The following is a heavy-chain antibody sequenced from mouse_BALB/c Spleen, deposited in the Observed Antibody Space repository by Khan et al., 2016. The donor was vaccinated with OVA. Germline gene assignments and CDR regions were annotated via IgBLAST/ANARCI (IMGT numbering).Heavy chain of an antibody. CDR1: GYIFTSYW. V-gene: IGHV1S132*01. CDR2: IYPGTGSI. Sequence: QVRLQQSGAELVRPGASVKLSCKTSGYIFTSYWIHWVKQRSGQGLEWIARIYPGTGSIYYNEKFKGKTTLTADKSSSTAYMQLSSLKSEDSAVYFCASSSPTVVAFDYWGQGTTLTVSS. CDR3: ASSSPTVVAFDY. J-gene: IGHJ2*01. D-gene: IGHD1-1*01.